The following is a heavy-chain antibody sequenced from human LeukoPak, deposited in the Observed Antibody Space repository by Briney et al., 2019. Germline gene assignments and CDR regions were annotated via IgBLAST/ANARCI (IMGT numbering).Heavy chain of an antibody. D-gene: IGHD7-27*01. CDR1: GGSISSGGYY. CDR2: IYYSGST. CDR3: ARGNWASFDY. V-gene: IGHV4-31*03. J-gene: IGHJ4*02. Sequence: SETLSLTCTVSGGSISSGGYYWSWIRQHPGKGLEWIGYIYYSGSTYYNPSLKSRVTISVDTSKNQFSLKLSSVTAADTAVYYCARGNWASFDYWGQGTLVTVSS.